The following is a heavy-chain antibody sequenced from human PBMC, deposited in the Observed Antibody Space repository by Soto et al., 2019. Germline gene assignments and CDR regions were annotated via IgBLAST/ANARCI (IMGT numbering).Heavy chain of an antibody. J-gene: IGHJ6*02. CDR3: ARRTAAAGYGGMDV. CDR1: GESFSGNI. D-gene: IGHD6-13*01. CDR2: VYYSGST. Sequence: SDPLSLTCAASGESFSGNIWTWILQIPVKGLEWIRYVYYSGSTNYNPSLKSRVTISVDTSKNQFSLKLSSVTAADTAMYYCARRTAAAGYGGMDVLGHGTTVTVSS. V-gene: IGHV4-59*07.